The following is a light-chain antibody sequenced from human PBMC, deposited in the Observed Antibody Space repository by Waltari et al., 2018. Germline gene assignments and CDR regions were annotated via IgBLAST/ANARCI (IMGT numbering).Light chain of an antibody. J-gene: IGKJ1*01. CDR2: AAS. V-gene: IGKV1-12*01. CDR3: QQANSFPWT. CDR1: QGISSW. Sequence: DIQMTQSPSSVSASVGDRVTITCRASQGISSWLAWDQQKPGKAPKLLIYAASSLQSGVPSRFSGSGSATDFTLPISSLQPEDFATYYCQQANSFPWTFGQGTKVEIK.